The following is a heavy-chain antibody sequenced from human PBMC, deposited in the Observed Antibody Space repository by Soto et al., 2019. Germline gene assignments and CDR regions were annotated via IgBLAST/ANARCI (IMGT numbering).Heavy chain of an antibody. Sequence: GGSLRLSCAASGFTFSSYGMHWVRQAPGKGLEWVAVIWYDGSNKYYADSVKGRFTISRDNSKNTLYLQKNSLRAEDTAVYYCARVTSRYSSGWYLWLDPWGQGTLVTVSS. J-gene: IGHJ5*02. CDR2: IWYDGSNK. CDR3: ARVTSRYSSGWYLWLDP. V-gene: IGHV3-33*01. D-gene: IGHD6-19*01. CDR1: GFTFSSYG.